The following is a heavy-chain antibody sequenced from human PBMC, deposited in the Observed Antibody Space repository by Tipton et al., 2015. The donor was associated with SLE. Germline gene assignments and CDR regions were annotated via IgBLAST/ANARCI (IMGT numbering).Heavy chain of an antibody. J-gene: IGHJ6*02. V-gene: IGHV4-39*07. CDR3: ASGSWATYYYYGMDV. Sequence: TLSLTCTVSGGSISSSSYYWGWIRQPPGKGLEWIGSIYYSGSTYYNPSLKGRVTISVDTSKNQFSLKLSSVAAADTAVYYCASGSWATYYYYGMDVWGQGTTVTVSS. CDR1: GGSISSSSYY. D-gene: IGHD1-26*01. CDR2: IYYSGST.